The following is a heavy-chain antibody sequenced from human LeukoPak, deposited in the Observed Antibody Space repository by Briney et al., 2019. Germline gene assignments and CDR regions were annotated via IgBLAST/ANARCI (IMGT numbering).Heavy chain of an antibody. Sequence: PGRSLRLSCAVSGFTFDDYAMHWVRQAPGKGLEWVSGISWNSGSIGYADSVKGRFTISRDNAKNSLYLQMNSLRAEDTALYYCAKDITHDSSGYYPNWGQGTLVTVSS. CDR1: GFTFDDYA. V-gene: IGHV3-9*01. J-gene: IGHJ4*02. CDR3: AKDITHDSSGYYPN. D-gene: IGHD3-22*01. CDR2: ISWNSGSI.